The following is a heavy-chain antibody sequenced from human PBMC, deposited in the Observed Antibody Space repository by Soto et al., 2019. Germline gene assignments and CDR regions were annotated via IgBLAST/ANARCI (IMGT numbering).Heavy chain of an antibody. CDR1: GYTFTSYD. CDR3: ARPRFWYGNY. Sequence: GASVKVSCKASGYTFTSYDINWVRQATGQGLEWMGWMNPKSGNTGYAQKFQGRVTMTRNTSISTAYMELSSLRSEDTAVYYGARPRFWYGNYWGKGTLVTVSS. J-gene: IGHJ4*02. D-gene: IGHD6-13*01. CDR2: MNPKSGNT. V-gene: IGHV1-8*01.